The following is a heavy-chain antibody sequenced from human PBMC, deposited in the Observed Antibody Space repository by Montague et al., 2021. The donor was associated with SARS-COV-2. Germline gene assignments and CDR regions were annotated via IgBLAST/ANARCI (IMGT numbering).Heavy chain of an antibody. CDR1: GFSLSTSGMC. CDR2: IDWDDDK. Sequence: PALVKPTQTLTLTCTFSGFSLSTSGMCVSWIRQSPGKALEWLALIDWDDDKYYSTSLKTRLTISKDTSKNQVVLTMTNMDPVDTATYCCARIRDYDILTGSYSGFDYWGQGTLVTVSS. D-gene: IGHD3-9*01. V-gene: IGHV2-70*01. CDR3: ARIRDYDILTGSYSGFDY. J-gene: IGHJ4*02.